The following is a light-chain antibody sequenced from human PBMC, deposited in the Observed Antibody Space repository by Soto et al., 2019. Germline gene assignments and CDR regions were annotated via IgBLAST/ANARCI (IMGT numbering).Light chain of an antibody. CDR2: AAS. CDR1: QDISNY. Sequence: EIQMTQSHSYLSASVGDRVTITCQGSQDISNYLAWYQQEPGKVPXXLXYAASTLQSGVPSRFSGSGSGTDFTLTISRLEPEEFACYYCQQRSNWPPSITFGQGTRLEI. CDR3: QQRSNWPPSIT. J-gene: IGKJ5*01. V-gene: IGKV1-27*01.